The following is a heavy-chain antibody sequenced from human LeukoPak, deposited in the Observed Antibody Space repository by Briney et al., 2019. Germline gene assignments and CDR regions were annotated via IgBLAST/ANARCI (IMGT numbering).Heavy chain of an antibody. V-gene: IGHV6-1*01. Sequence: KTSQTLSLTCAISGDSVSSNSAAWNWIGQSPSRGLEWLGRTYYRSRWYNDYAVSVKSRITIKSDTSKNQFSLQLNSVTPEDTAVYYCARDRDLGNYYDGMVVWGQGTTVTVSS. CDR3: ARDRDLGNYYDGMVV. CDR2: TYYRSRWYN. J-gene: IGHJ6*02. CDR1: GDSVSSNSAA. D-gene: IGHD7-27*01.